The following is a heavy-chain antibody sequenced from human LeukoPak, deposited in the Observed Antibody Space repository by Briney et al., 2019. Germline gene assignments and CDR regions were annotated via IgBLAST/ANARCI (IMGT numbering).Heavy chain of an antibody. V-gene: IGHV1-2*02. CDR1: GYTFTGYY. Sequence: VASVKVSCKASGYTFTGYYMHWVRQAPGQGLEWMGWIKPNSGGTNYAQKFQGRVTMTRDTSISTAYMELSRLRSDDTAVYYCASLPQSIAARPYFDYWGQGTLVTVSS. D-gene: IGHD6-6*01. J-gene: IGHJ4*02. CDR3: ASLPQSIAARPYFDY. CDR2: IKPNSGGT.